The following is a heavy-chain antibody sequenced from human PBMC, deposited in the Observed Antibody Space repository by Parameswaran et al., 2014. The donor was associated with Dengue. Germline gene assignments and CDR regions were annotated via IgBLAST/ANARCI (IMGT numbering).Heavy chain of an antibody. V-gene: IGHV3-7*01. Sequence: VRQMPGKGLEWVANIKQDGSEKYYVDSVKGRFTISRDNAKNSLYLQMNSLRAEDTAVYYCARPYYDFWSGYYDYWGQGTLVTVSS. J-gene: IGHJ4*02. D-gene: IGHD3-3*01. CDR3: ARPYYDFWSGYYDY. CDR2: IKQDGSEK.